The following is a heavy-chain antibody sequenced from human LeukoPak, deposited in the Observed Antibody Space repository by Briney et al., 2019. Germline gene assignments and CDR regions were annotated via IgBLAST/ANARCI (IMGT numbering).Heavy chain of an antibody. D-gene: IGHD6-19*01. Sequence: ASVKVSCKASGGTFSSYAISWVRQAPGQGLEWMGRIIPILGIANYAQKFQGRVTITADKSRSTAYMELSSLRSEDTAVHYCARDSLIAVAGTIDYWGQGTLVTVSS. V-gene: IGHV1-69*04. J-gene: IGHJ4*02. CDR2: IIPILGIA. CDR3: ARDSLIAVAGTIDY. CDR1: GGTFSSYA.